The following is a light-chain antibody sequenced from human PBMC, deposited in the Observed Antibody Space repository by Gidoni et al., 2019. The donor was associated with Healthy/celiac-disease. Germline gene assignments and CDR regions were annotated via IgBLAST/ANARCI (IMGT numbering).Light chain of an antibody. J-gene: IGKJ2*01. V-gene: IGKV3-20*01. CDR3: QQYGSSPPYT. CDR2: CAS. CDR1: QSVSSRD. Sequence: EIVLTQSPGTLSLSPGERATLSCRASQSVSSRDLAWYQQKPGTAPRLLIYCASSRATRIPDRFSGSGSGTDFSLTISRLEPEDFAVYYCQQYGSSPPYTFGQGTKLEIK.